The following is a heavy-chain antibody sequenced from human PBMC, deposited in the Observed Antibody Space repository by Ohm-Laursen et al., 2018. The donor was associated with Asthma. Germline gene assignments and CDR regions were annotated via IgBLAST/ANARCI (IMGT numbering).Heavy chain of an antibody. CDR3: ARGVYDFWSGYPIYYFDY. CDR1: GDSVSGGNYH. D-gene: IGHD3-3*01. V-gene: IGHV4-61*01. Sequence: GTLSLTCTVSGDSVSGGNYHWSWIRQPPGKGLEWIGYVRDSGSTNYNPSLKSRVSISADTSKNQYSLKVSSVTAADTAVYYCARGVYDFWSGYPIYYFDYWGQGTLVTVSS. CDR2: VRDSGST. J-gene: IGHJ4*02.